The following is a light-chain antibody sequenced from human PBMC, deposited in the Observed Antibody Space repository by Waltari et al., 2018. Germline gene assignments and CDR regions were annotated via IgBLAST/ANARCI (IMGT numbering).Light chain of an antibody. CDR3: QQADRLPLT. J-gene: IGKJ4*01. CDR1: HDILML. CDR2: ETS. V-gene: IGKV1-12*01. Sequence: IQVTQSPSTLSASVGDSVTITCRASHDILMLLAWYQPKPGKAPKLLISETSGLESGVPSRFSGRGSGTDFTLTISSLQPEDFATYYCQQADRLPLTFGGGTKVEIK.